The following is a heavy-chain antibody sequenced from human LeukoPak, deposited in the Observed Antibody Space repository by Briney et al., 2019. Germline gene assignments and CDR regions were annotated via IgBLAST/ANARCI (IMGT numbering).Heavy chain of an antibody. Sequence: SETLSLTCTVSGGSISSYYWSWIRQPPGKGLEWIGYIYYSGSTNYNPSLKSRVTISVDRSKNQFSLKLSSVTAADTAVYYCARSNQNYYDSSGYRTDAFDIWGQGTMVTVSS. D-gene: IGHD3-22*01. CDR1: GGSISSYY. V-gene: IGHV4-59*12. J-gene: IGHJ3*02. CDR3: ARSNQNYYDSSGYRTDAFDI. CDR2: IYYSGST.